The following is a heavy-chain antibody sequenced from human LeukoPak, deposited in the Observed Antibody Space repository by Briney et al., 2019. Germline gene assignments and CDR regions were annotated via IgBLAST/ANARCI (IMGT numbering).Heavy chain of an antibody. D-gene: IGHD6-6*01. V-gene: IGHV4-61*02. J-gene: IGHJ5*02. CDR3: ARDLGEVAARQWPVTRGRWLDP. CDR2: NYTSGST. CDR1: GGPISSGRYY. Sequence: PSETLSLTCTVSGGPISSGRYYWSSIRQPAAKGLDWIGRNYTSGSTNYNPSLKSRVTIAVDTSKNQFSLKLSSVTAADTAVYYCARDLGEVAARQWPVTRGRWLDPWGQGTLVTVSS.